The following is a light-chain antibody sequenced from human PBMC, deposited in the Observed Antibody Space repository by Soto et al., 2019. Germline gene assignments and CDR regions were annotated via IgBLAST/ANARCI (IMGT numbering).Light chain of an antibody. Sequence: QSVLTQPASVSGSAGQWITISCTGTSSDVGGYNYVSWYQQHPGKAPKLTIYDVSNRPSGVSNRFSGSKSGNTASLTISGLQAEDEADYYCSSYTSSSTVVFGGGTQLTVL. V-gene: IGLV2-14*01. CDR3: SSYTSSSTVV. CDR1: SSDVGGYNY. CDR2: DVS. J-gene: IGLJ2*01.